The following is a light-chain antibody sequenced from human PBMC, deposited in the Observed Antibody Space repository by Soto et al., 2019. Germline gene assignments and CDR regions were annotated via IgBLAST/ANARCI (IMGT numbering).Light chain of an antibody. Sequence: QSALTQPASVSGSPGQSLTISCTGTSIDVGGYHYVSWYQQHPGKAPKLMIHEVTKRPSGVPDRFSGSKSGNTASLTVSGLQGEDEADYYCSSYAGSNNLVFGGGTKLTVL. CDR3: SSYAGSNNLV. CDR2: EVT. J-gene: IGLJ2*01. V-gene: IGLV2-8*01. CDR1: SIDVGGYHY.